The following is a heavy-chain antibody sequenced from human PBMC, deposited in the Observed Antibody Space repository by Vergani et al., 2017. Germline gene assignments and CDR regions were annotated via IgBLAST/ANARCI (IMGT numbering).Heavy chain of an antibody. J-gene: IGHJ3*01. CDR1: GFSLTTGGEG. CDR2: VYWNDDE. CDR3: VHRLGYFDWDGAFDV. V-gene: IGHV2-5*01. Sequence: QITLRESGPTLVKPTQTLTLTCTFSGFSLTTGGEGVGWIRQPPGRALEWLAFVYWNDDERYSPSLKSRVTITQETSKNEVILTMATMDPVDTATYYCVHRLGYFDWDGAFDVWGPGTMVTVSS. D-gene: IGHD3-9*01.